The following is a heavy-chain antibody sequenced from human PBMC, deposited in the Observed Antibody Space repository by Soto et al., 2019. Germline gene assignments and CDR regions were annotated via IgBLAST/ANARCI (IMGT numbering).Heavy chain of an antibody. Sequence: SETLSLTCSVSGGSISSFYWSWIRQSPGKGLEWIGHIYYSGSTNYNPSLKSRITISVDTSKNQFSLKLSSVTAADTAVYYCATLPPRIVVSLLPIPTWGQGILVTVSS. V-gene: IGHV4-59*01. CDR2: IYYSGST. CDR1: GGSISSFY. J-gene: IGHJ5*02. CDR3: ATLPPRIVVSLLPIPT. D-gene: IGHD2-21*01.